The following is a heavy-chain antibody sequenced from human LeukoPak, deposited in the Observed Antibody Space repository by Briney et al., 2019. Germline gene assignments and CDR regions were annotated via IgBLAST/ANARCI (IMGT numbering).Heavy chain of an antibody. CDR3: ARGELDYDILTDAFDY. CDR2: ISAYNGNT. CDR1: GYTFTSYG. V-gene: IGHV1-18*01. Sequence: ASVKVSCKASGYTFTSYGISWVRQAPGQGLEWMGWISAYNGNTNYAQKLQGRVTMTTDTSTSTAYMELRSLRSDDTAVYYCARGELDYDILTDAFDYWGQGTLVTVSA. D-gene: IGHD3-9*01. J-gene: IGHJ4*02.